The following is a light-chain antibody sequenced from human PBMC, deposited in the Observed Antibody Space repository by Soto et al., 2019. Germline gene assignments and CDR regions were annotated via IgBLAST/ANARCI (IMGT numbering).Light chain of an antibody. V-gene: IGKV1-39*01. CDR1: HNIKNY. CDR3: QQSYSTSWT. J-gene: IGKJ1*01. CDR2: GAS. Sequence: DIQMTQSPSSLSAPVGERGTITFRTSHNIKNYLHWYQQKPGRAPKLLIYGASDLQSGVPSRFSGSGSGTDFTLTISTLQPDDFATYYCQQSYSTSWTFGQGTKVDIK.